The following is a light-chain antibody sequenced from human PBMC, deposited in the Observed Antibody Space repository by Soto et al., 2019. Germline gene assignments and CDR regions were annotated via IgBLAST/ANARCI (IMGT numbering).Light chain of an antibody. V-gene: IGLV1-40*01. CDR2: GNS. J-gene: IGLJ2*01. CDR1: SSNIGAGYE. Sequence: QSVLTQPPSVSGAPGQRVTISCTGSSSNIGAGYEVHWYQQLPRTAPKLLIYGNSNRPSGVPDRFSGSKSGNTASLTISGLQAEDEADYYCCSYAGSYTFGGGTKLTVL. CDR3: CSYAGSYT.